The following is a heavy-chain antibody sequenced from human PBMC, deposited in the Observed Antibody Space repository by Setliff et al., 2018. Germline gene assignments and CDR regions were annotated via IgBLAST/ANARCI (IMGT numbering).Heavy chain of an antibody. CDR2: ISVYNGNT. Sequence: GASVKVSCKASGYTFTSYGFSWVRQAPGQGLEWMGRISVYNGNTNYGQKYQGRVAMTTDTSTNTVYMELRSQRSDDTAVYFCVREYSGGGLTWGQGTMVTVSS. CDR3: VREYSGGGLT. J-gene: IGHJ3*01. D-gene: IGHD1-26*01. CDR1: GYTFTSYG. V-gene: IGHV1-18*01.